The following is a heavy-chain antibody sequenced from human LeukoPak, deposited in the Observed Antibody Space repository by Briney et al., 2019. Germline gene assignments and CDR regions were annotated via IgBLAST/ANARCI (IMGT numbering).Heavy chain of an antibody. CDR1: GFTFSSYA. CDR3: AAPQGYCSSTSCYGTDY. J-gene: IGHJ4*02. CDR2: ISGSGGST. D-gene: IGHD2-2*01. Sequence: GGSLRLSCAASGFTFSSYAMSWVRQAPGKGLEWVSAISGSGGSTYYADSVKGRFTISRDNSKNTLYLQMNSLRAEDTAVYYCAAPQGYCSSTSCYGTDYWGQGTLVTASS. V-gene: IGHV3-23*01.